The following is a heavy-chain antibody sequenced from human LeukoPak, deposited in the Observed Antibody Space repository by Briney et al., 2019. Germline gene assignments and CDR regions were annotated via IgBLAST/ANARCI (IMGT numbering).Heavy chain of an antibody. CDR1: GYTFTGYY. D-gene: IGHD3-22*01. J-gene: IGHJ4*02. CDR2: INPNSCGT. Sequence: ASVTVSCKASGYTFTGYYMHWVRQAPGQGLAWMGWINPNSCGTNYAPKFQGRVTMTRDTSISTAYMELSRLRSDDTAVYYCASAHGSSTVVARYWGQGTLVTVSS. CDR3: ASAHGSSTVVARY. V-gene: IGHV1-2*02.